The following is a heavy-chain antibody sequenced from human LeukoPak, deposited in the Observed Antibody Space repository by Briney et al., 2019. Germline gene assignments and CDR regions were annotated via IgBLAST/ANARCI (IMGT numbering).Heavy chain of an antibody. CDR3: AKVSSIRVGYSDYYYYMDV. J-gene: IGHJ6*03. V-gene: IGHV3-30*02. D-gene: IGHD6-13*01. Sequence: PGGSLRLSCAASGFTFSSSGMHWVRQAPGKGLEWVSFIRYDGSDKYYADSVKGRFTISRDNSRNSLYLQMNSLRAEDTAVYYCAKVSSIRVGYSDYYYYMDVWGKGTTVTVSS. CDR1: GFTFSSSG. CDR2: IRYDGSDK.